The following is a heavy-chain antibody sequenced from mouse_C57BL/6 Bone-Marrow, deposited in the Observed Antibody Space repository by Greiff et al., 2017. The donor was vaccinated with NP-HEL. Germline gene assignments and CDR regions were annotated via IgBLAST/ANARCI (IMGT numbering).Heavy chain of an antibody. V-gene: IGHV14-2*01. CDR2: IDPEDGET. D-gene: IGHD3-3*01. J-gene: IGHJ3*01. CDR3: ARGGTGFAY. CDR1: GFNIKDSY. Sequence: VQLQQSGAELVKPGASVKLSCTASGFNIKDSYMHWVKQRPEPGLAWIGRIDPEDGETTYAPQFQGKATITADTSSTTAYLQLSSLTSEDTAGYYCARGGTGFAYWGQGTLVTVSA.